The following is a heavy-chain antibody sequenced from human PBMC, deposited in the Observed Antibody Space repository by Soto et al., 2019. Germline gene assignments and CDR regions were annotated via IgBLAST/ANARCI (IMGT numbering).Heavy chain of an antibody. CDR3: AKRPTGAYYYYYYMDV. J-gene: IGHJ6*03. V-gene: IGHV3-23*01. D-gene: IGHD1-1*01. Sequence: GGSLRLSCAASGFTFSSYAMSWVRQAPGKGLEWVSAISGSGGSTYYADSVKGRFTISRDNSKNTLYLQMNSLRAEDTALYYCAKRPTGAYYYYYYMDVWGKGTTVTVSS. CDR2: ISGSGGST. CDR1: GFTFSSYA.